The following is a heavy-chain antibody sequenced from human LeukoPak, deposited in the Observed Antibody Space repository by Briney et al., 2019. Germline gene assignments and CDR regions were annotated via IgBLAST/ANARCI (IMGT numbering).Heavy chain of an antibody. D-gene: IGHD3-3*01. CDR2: ISGSGGST. CDR1: GFTFSSYA. CDR3: AKFGVAGQAFDP. V-gene: IGHV3-23*01. Sequence: GGSLRLSCAASGFTFSSYAMSWVGQAPGKGLEWVSAISGSGGSTYYAGSVKGRFTISRDNSKNTLYLQMNSLRAEDTAVYYCAKFGVAGQAFDPWGQGTLVTVSS. J-gene: IGHJ5*02.